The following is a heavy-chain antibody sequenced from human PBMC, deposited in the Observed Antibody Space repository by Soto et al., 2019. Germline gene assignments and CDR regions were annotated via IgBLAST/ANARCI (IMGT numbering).Heavy chain of an antibody. CDR3: ARGREYETGDDAFDI. D-gene: IGHD7-27*01. CDR2: INPNSGNS. CDR1: GYTFTSYD. V-gene: IGHV1-8*02. J-gene: IGHJ3*02. Sequence: ASVKVSCKASGYTFTSYDINWVRQATGQGPEWMGWINPNSGNSGYAQKFQGRVTMTRNTSISTAYMELSSLSSEDTAVYYCARGREYETGDDAFDIWGQGTMVTVSS.